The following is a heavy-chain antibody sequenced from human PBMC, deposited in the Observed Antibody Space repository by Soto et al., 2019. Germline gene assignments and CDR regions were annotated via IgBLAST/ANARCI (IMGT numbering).Heavy chain of an antibody. CDR1: GGSISSYY. J-gene: IGHJ6*02. Sequence: QVQLQESGPGLVKPSETLSLTCTVSGGSISSYYWSWIRQPPGKGLEWIGYIYYSGSTNYNPSLKSRVTISVDTSKNQFSLKLSSVTAADTAVYYCARVARWGAVAGDYYYYGMDVWGQGTTVTVSS. CDR2: IYYSGST. CDR3: ARVARWGAVAGDYYYYGMDV. D-gene: IGHD6-19*01. V-gene: IGHV4-59*01.